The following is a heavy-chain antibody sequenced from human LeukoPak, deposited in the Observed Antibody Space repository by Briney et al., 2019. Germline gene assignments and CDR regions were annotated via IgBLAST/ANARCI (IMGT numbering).Heavy chain of an antibody. V-gene: IGHV1-69*04. CDR1: GGTFSSYA. D-gene: IGHD4-17*01. Sequence: SVKVSCKASGGTFSSYAISWVRQAPGQGLEWMGRIIPILGIANYAQKFQGRVTITADKSTSTAYMELSSLRSEDTAVYYCATLPTVTTHYYYYGMDVWGQGTTVTVSS. CDR3: ATLPTVTTHYYYYGMDV. CDR2: IIPILGIA. J-gene: IGHJ6*02.